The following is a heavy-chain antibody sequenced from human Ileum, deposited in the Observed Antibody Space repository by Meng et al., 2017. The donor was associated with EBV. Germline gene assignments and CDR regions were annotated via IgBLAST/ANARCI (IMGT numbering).Heavy chain of an antibody. Sequence: VETVAPGGEVKKPWASVKVFCKDSGFTFTNYEVSRVGPATEQGIEWMGWMHPKTGTAHYTQKFKGRVSMTRDPSITTSYRGLSSLTSEDTAVYYCVRALGRGDYWGQGTLVTVSS. D-gene: IGHD1-26*01. V-gene: IGHV1-8*01. CDR2: MHPKTGTA. J-gene: IGHJ4*02. CDR3: VRALGRGDY. CDR1: GFTFTNYE.